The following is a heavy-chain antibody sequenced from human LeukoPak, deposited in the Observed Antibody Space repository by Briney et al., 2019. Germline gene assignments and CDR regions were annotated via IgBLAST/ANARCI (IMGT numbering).Heavy chain of an antibody. V-gene: IGHV1-2*02. CDR3: ARDRGRYFEEGTLYYYYYYGMDV. D-gene: IGHD3-9*01. CDR1: RYTFTGYY. CDR2: INPNSGGT. Sequence: GASVKVSCKASRYTFTGYYMHWVRQAPGQGLECMGWINPNSGGTNYAQKFQGRGTMTRGTSISTAYMELSRLRSDDTAVYYCARDRGRYFEEGTLYYYYYYGMDVWGQGTTVTVSS. J-gene: IGHJ6*02.